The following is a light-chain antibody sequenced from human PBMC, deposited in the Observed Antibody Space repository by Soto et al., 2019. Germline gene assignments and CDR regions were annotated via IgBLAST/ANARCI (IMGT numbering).Light chain of an antibody. CDR1: QSISGF. Sequence: VVLTQSPATLSLSPGERATLSCRASQSISGFLAWYQQKPGQAPRLLIYDASNRATGTPARFSGSGSGTDFTLTISSLEAEDFALYYCQQRSKWPVTFGGGTKVEIK. J-gene: IGKJ4*01. CDR3: QQRSKWPVT. CDR2: DAS. V-gene: IGKV3-11*01.